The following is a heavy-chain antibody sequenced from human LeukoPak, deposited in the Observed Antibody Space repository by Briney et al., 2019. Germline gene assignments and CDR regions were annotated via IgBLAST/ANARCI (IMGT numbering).Heavy chain of an antibody. CDR2: IYSGGST. Sequence: PGGSLRLSCAASGFTVSTNYMSWVRQAPGKGLEWVSVIYSGGSTYYADSVKGRFTISRDNSKNTLYLQMNSVRAEDTAVYYCARDFLYGSGTGAFDIWGQGTMVTVSS. V-gene: IGHV3-66*02. CDR3: ARDFLYGSGTGAFDI. J-gene: IGHJ3*02. CDR1: GFTVSTNY. D-gene: IGHD3-10*01.